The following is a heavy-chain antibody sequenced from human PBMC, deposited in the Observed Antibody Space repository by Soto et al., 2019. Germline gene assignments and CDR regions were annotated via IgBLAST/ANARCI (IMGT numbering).Heavy chain of an antibody. V-gene: IGHV3-21*01. CDR1: GCTFRIYS. J-gene: IGHJ4*02. D-gene: IGHD3-22*01. Sequence: GSLLLSCAASGCTFRIYSMNWVRQAPGKGLEWVSSISSSSSYIYYADSVKVRFTISRDNAKNSLYLQMNSLRAEDKAVYYCARDDYDSSPSPWLGGQGTLVTVYS. CDR3: ARDDYDSSPSPWL. CDR2: ISSSSSYI.